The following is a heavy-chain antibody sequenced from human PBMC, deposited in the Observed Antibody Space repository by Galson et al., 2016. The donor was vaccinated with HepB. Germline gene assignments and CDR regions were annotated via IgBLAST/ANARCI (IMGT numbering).Heavy chain of an antibody. CDR3: ARLGTPAQFDY. CDR1: GFTLSSYA. J-gene: IGHJ4*02. V-gene: IGHV3-48*02. CDR2: IRHNSDTI. D-gene: IGHD2-15*01. Sequence: SLRLSCAASGFTLSSYAMNWVRQAPGKGLEWLTYIRHNSDTINYADSVRGRFTVSRDNAKNSLYLQMNGRRDDDTAVYYCARLGTPAQFDYWGQGTLVTVSS.